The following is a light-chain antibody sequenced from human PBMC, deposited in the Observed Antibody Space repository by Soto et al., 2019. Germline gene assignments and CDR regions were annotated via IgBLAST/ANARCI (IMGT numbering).Light chain of an antibody. CDR1: STDVGAYNY. CDR3: SSYTKTSTYV. V-gene: IGLV2-14*01. Sequence: QSALTQPASVSGSPGQSITISCTGASTDVGAYNYVSWYQQRPGKAPKLMIYEVNNRPSGVSDRFSGSKSDNTASLTISGLQAEDEADYYCSSYTKTSTYVFGSGTKVT. CDR2: EVN. J-gene: IGLJ1*01.